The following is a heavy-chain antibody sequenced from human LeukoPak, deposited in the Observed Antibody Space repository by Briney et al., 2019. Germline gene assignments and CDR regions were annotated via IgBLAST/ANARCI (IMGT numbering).Heavy chain of an antibody. D-gene: IGHD6-13*01. CDR2: IKEDGSEK. CDR1: GFTFNTYW. Sequence: GGSLRLSCAASGFTFNTYWMTWIRQAPGKGLEWVANIKEDGSEKYYVDSVKGRFTISRDNAKNSLYLQMNSLGAEDTVVYYCVRVSLAAGGSDHWGQGTLVTVSS. J-gene: IGHJ5*02. CDR3: VRVSLAAGGSDH. V-gene: IGHV3-7*01.